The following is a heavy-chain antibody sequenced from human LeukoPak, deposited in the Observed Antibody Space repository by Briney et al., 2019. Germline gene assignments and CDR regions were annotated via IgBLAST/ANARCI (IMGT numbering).Heavy chain of an antibody. J-gene: IGHJ5*02. CDR1: GYIFTDYY. Sequence: ASVKVSCRASGYIFTDYYMHWVRQAPGQGLEWMGWINPNNGGTKSAQKFQGRVTMTRDTSISTAYMELSRLISDDTAVYYCARSNIAVRRGDNWFDPWGQGTLVTVSS. CDR3: ARSNIAVRRGDNWFDP. D-gene: IGHD6-6*01. V-gene: IGHV1-2*02. CDR2: INPNNGGT.